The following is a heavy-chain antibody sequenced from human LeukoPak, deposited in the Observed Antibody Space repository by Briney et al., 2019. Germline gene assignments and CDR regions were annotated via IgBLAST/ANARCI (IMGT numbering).Heavy chain of an antibody. J-gene: IGHJ4*02. CDR3: ARDSAGNDY. D-gene: IGHD6-13*01. CDR2: IKQDGSEK. CDR1: GFTFSTYW. Sequence: GGSLRLSCAASGFTFSTYWMSWVRQAPGKGLEWVANIKQDGSEKYYLDSVKGRFTISRDNAKNSLYLQMNSLRAEDTAMYYCARDSAGNDYWGQGTLVTVSS. V-gene: IGHV3-7*01.